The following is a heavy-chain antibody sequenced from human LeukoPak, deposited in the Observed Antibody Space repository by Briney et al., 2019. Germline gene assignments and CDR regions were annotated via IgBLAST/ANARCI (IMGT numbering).Heavy chain of an antibody. CDR3: GRYSGYDLRFDL. V-gene: IGHV4-61*02. J-gene: IGHJ4*02. CDR1: GGSISSGSYY. Sequence: SETLSLTCTVSGGSISSGSYYWSWIRQPAGKGLEWIGRIYTSGSTNYNPSLKSRVTISVDTSKNQFSLKLSSVTAADTAVYYWGRYSGYDLRFDLWGQGTLGNGSS. CDR2: IYTSGST. D-gene: IGHD5-12*01.